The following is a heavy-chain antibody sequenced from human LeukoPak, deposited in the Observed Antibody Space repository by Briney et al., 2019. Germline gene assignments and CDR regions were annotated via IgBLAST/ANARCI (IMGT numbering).Heavy chain of an antibody. CDR3: ASSLVRADMVTGIDY. D-gene: IGHD5-18*01. J-gene: IGHJ4*02. CDR2: INRSGST. Sequence: SETLSLTCAVYGGSFSGYYWIWIRQPPGKGLEWVGEINRSGSTTYNPSLKSRVTISLDTSKNQFSLKLSSVTAADTAVYYSASSLVRADMVTGIDYWGQGTLVTVSS. CDR1: GGSFSGYY. V-gene: IGHV4-34*01.